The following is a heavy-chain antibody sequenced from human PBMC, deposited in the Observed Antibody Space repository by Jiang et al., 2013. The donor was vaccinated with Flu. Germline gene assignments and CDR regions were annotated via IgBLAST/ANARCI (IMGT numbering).Heavy chain of an antibody. CDR2: ISSSSSYI. D-gene: IGHD4-17*01. CDR1: GFTFSSYS. J-gene: IGHJ5*02. CDR3: ASAIDYGDYVWFDP. V-gene: IGHV3-21*01. Sequence: VQLVESGGGLVKPGGSLRLSCAASGFTFSSYSMNWVRQAPGKGLEWVSSISSSSSYIYYADSVKGRFTISRDNAKNSLYLQMNSLRAEDTAVYYCASAIDYGDYVWFDPWGQGTLVTVSS.